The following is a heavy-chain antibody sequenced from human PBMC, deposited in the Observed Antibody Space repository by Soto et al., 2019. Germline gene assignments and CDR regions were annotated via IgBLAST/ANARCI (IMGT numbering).Heavy chain of an antibody. CDR2: ISSSSSTI. CDR1: GFTFSSYS. D-gene: IGHD3-22*01. V-gene: IGHV3-48*02. J-gene: IGHJ4*02. Sequence: EVQLVESGGGLVQPGGSLRLSCAASGFTFSSYSMNWVRQAPGKGLEWVSYISSSSSTIYYADSVKGRFTISRDNAKNSLYLQMNSLRDEDTAVYYCARGLETYYYDSSGYFDYWGQGTLVTVSS. CDR3: ARGLETYYYDSSGYFDY.